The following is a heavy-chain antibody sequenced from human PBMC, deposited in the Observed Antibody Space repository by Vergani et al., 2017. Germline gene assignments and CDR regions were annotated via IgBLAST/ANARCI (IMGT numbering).Heavy chain of an antibody. CDR3: ARGLDYYGSGSYLGAFDI. V-gene: IGHV4-59*01. CDR1: GGSISSYY. J-gene: IGHJ3*02. Sequence: QVQLQESGPGLVKPSETLSLTCTVSGGSISSYYWSWIRQPPGKGLEWIGYIYYSGSTNSNPSLKSRVTISVDTSKNQFSLKLSSVTAADTAVYYCARGLDYYGSGSYLGAFDIWGQGTMVTVSS. D-gene: IGHD3-10*01. CDR2: IYYSGST.